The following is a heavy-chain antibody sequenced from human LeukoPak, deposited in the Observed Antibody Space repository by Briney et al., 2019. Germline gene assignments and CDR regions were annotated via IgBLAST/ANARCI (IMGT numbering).Heavy chain of an antibody. Sequence: GRSLRLSCAASGFTFSSYAMHWVRQAPGKGLEWVAVISYDGSNKYYADSVKGRFTISRDNSKNTLHLQMNSLRAEDTAVYYCARDQFGGQLALLDYWGQGTLVTVSS. CDR2: ISYDGSNK. J-gene: IGHJ4*02. D-gene: IGHD6-6*01. CDR3: ARDQFGGQLALLDY. CDR1: GFTFSSYA. V-gene: IGHV3-30-3*01.